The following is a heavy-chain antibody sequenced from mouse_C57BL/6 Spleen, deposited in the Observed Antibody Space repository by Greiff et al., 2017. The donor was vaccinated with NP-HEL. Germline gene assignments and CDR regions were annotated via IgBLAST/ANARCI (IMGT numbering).Heavy chain of an antibody. D-gene: IGHD2-4*01. CDR2: INPSSGYT. CDR1: GYTFTSYT. V-gene: IGHV1-4*01. J-gene: IGHJ4*01. Sequence: QVQLQQSGAELARPGASVKMSCKASGYTFTSYTMHWVKQRPGQGLEWIGYINPSSGYTKYNQKFKDKATLTADKSSSTAYMQLSSLTSEDSAVYYCAMGGLQAMDYWGQGTSVTVSS. CDR3: AMGGLQAMDY.